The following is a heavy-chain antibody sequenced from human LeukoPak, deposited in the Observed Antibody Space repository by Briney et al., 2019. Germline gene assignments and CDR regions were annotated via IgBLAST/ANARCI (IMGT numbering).Heavy chain of an antibody. CDR1: GFTFSSYA. V-gene: IGHV3-23*01. CDR2: ISGSSGST. D-gene: IGHD3-3*01. Sequence: QPGGSLRLSCAASGFTFSSYAMSWVRQAPGKGLEWVSAISGSSGSTYYADSVKGRFTISRDNSKNTLYLQMNSLRAEDTAVYYCAKEARYDFWSGYYSSVAFDYWGQGTLVTVSS. J-gene: IGHJ4*02. CDR3: AKEARYDFWSGYYSSVAFDY.